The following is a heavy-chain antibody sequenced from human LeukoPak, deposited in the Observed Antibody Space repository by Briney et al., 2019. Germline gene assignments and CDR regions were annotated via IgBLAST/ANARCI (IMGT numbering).Heavy chain of an antibody. V-gene: IGHV3-7*01. CDR1: GFTFSSYW. Sequence: GGSLRLSCAASGFTFSSYWMSWVRQAPGKGLEWVANIKQDGSEKYYVDSVKGRFTISRDNAKNSLYLQMNSLRAEDTAVYYCARDGVAARHYYYYYMDVWGKGTTVTVSS. D-gene: IGHD6-6*01. CDR3: ARDGVAARHYYYYYMDV. J-gene: IGHJ6*03. CDR2: IKQDGSEK.